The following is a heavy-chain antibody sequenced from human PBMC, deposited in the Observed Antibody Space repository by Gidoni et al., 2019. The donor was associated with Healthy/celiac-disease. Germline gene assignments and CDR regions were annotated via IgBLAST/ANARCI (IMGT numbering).Heavy chain of an antibody. CDR2: IYSSGST. Sequence: EVQLVESGGGLVQPGGSLRLSCAAPGFTVSSNYMSWVRQAPGKGLEWVSVIYSSGSTYYADSVKGRFTISRDNSKNTLYLQMNSLRAEDTAVYYCARDNSDYDFWRHFDLWGRGTLVTVSS. CDR1: GFTVSSNY. J-gene: IGHJ2*01. D-gene: IGHD3-3*01. V-gene: IGHV3-66*01. CDR3: ARDNSDYDFWRHFDL.